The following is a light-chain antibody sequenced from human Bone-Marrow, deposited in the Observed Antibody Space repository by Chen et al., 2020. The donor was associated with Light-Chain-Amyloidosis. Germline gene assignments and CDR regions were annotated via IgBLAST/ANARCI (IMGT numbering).Light chain of an antibody. CDR2: GNN. J-gene: IGLJ3*02. CDR1: TYNIGAVFD. CDR3: QSYDSSLSGVV. V-gene: IGLV1-40*01. Sequence: QSVLTQPPSVPGAPGQRLTISCTGRTYNIGAVFDVHWYQQLPGTGPKLLIYGNNNRPSGVPDRFSGAKSGTSASLAITGLRAEDEADYYCQSYDSSLSGVVFGGGTKLTVL.